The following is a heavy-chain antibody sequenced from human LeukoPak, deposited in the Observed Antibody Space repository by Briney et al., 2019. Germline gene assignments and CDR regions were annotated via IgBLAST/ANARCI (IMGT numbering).Heavy chain of an antibody. V-gene: IGHV3-15*01. CDR3: TTVSPGSGSYYGFNFDY. D-gene: IGHD1-26*01. CDR2: IKSKTDGGTT. CDR1: GFTFSSYA. J-gene: IGHJ4*02. Sequence: PGGSLRLSCAASGFTFSSYATNWVRQAPGKGLEWVGRIKSKTDGGTTDYAAPVKGRFTISRDDSKNTLYLQMNSLKTEDTAVYYCTTVSPGSGSYYGFNFDYWGQGTLVTVSS.